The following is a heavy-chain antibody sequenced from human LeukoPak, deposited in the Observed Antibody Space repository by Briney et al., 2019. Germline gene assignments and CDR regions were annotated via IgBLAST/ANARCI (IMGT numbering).Heavy chain of an antibody. D-gene: IGHD3-16*01. J-gene: IGHJ5*02. Sequence: GESLKISCKSSGDIFTSYWIGWVRQMPGKGLEWMGIIYPGDSNIKYSPSFQGQVTISADKSISTAYLQWSSLKASDTAMYYCAMRDYDDSCGQGPWGQGTLVTVSS. CDR2: IYPGDSNI. V-gene: IGHV5-51*01. CDR1: GDIFTSYW. CDR3: AMRDYDDSCGQGP.